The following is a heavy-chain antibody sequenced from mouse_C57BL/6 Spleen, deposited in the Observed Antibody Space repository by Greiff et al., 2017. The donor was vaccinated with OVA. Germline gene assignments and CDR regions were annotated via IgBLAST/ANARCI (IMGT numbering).Heavy chain of an antibody. Sequence: VQLQQPGAELVRPGTSVKLSCKASGYTFTSYWMHWVKQRPGQCLEWIGVIDPSDSYTNYNQKFKGKATLTVDTSSSTAYMQLSSLTSEDSAVYYCARSGNHYAMDYWGQGTSVTVSS. J-gene: IGHJ4*01. CDR1: GYTFTSYW. CDR2: IDPSDSYT. V-gene: IGHV1-59*01. CDR3: ARSGNHYAMDY. D-gene: IGHD2-1*01.